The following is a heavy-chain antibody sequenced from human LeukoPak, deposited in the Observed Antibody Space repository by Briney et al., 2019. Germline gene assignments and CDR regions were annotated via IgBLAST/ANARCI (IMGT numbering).Heavy chain of an antibody. J-gene: IGHJ3*02. Sequence: GGSLRLSCAASGFTFSSYWMSWVRQAPGKGLEWVANIKQDGSEKYYVDSVKGRFTISRDNAKNSLYLQMNGLRAEDTAVYYCARVGLGITIFGVVKNAFDIWGQGTMVTVSS. CDR3: ARVGLGITIFGVVKNAFDI. CDR1: GFTFSSYW. CDR2: IKQDGSEK. D-gene: IGHD3-3*01. V-gene: IGHV3-7*01.